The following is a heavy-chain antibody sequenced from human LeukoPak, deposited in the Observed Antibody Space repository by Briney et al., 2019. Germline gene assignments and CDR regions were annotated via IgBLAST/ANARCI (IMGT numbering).Heavy chain of an antibody. CDR1: GYTFTSYG. CDR2: ISAYNGNT. CDR3: AREYSSGWYFGY. D-gene: IGHD6-19*01. Sequence: ASVKVSCKASGYTFTSYGISWVRQAPGQGLEWMGWISAYNGNTNYAQKLQGRVTMTTDTSTSTAYMELRSLRSEDTAVYYCAREYSSGWYFGYWGQGTLVTVSS. J-gene: IGHJ4*02. V-gene: IGHV1-18*01.